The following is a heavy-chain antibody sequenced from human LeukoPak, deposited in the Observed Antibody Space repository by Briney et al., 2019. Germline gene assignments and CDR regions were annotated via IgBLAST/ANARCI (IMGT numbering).Heavy chain of an antibody. CDR2: ISYDGSNK. Sequence: GGSLRLSCAAPGFTFDDYTMHWVRQAPGKGLEWVAVISYDGSNKKYADSVKGRFTISRDNSKNTLYLQMNSLRAEDTAVYYCAKGAKRVVGATTHWIDPWGQGTLVTVSS. CDR1: GFTFDDYT. D-gene: IGHD1-26*01. CDR3: AKGAKRVVGATTHWIDP. V-gene: IGHV3-30*18. J-gene: IGHJ5*02.